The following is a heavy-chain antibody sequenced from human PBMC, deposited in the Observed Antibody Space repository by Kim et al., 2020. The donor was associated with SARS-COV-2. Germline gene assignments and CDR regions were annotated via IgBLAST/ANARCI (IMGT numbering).Heavy chain of an antibody. CDR2: FDPEDGET. CDR1: GYTLTELS. D-gene: IGHD3-10*01. CDR3: ATGFVLDGSLRPNYYYSYGMDV. Sequence: ASVKVSCKVSGYTLTELSMHWVRQAPGKGLEWMGGFDPEDGETIYAQKFQGRVTMTEDTSTDTAYMELSSLRSEDTAVYYCATGFVLDGSLRPNYYYSYGMDVWGQGTTVTVSS. V-gene: IGHV1-24*01. J-gene: IGHJ6*02.